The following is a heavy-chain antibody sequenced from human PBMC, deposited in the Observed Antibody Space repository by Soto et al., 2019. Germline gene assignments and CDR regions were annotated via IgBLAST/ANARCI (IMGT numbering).Heavy chain of an antibody. Sequence: ASVKVSCKASGGTFSSYAISWVRQAPGQGLEWMGGIIPIFGTANYAQKFQGRVTITADESTSTAYMELSSLRSEDTAVYYCAIANEYSRSSRPYYYYYYGMDVWGQGTTVTVYS. D-gene: IGHD6-6*01. CDR2: IIPIFGTA. V-gene: IGHV1-69*13. CDR3: AIANEYSRSSRPYYYYYYGMDV. CDR1: GGTFSSYA. J-gene: IGHJ6*02.